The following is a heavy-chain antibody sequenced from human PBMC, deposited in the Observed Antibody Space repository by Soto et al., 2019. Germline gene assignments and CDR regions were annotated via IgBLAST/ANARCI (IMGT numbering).Heavy chain of an antibody. D-gene: IGHD3-3*01. CDR2: INHSGST. J-gene: IGHJ3*02. CDR3: ARGLFDDFWSGYYLRHDAFDI. Sequence: SETLSLTCAVYGGSFSGYYCSWIRQPPGKGLEWIGEINHSGSTNYNPSLKSRVTISVGTSKNQFSLKLSSVTAADTAVYYCARGLFDDFWSGYYLRHDAFDIWGQGTMVTVSS. CDR1: GGSFSGYY. V-gene: IGHV4-34*01.